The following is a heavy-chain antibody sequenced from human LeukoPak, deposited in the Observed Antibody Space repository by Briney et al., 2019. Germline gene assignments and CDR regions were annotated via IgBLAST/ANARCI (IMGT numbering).Heavy chain of an antibody. CDR3: AGPLLWFGELLYLLR. V-gene: IGHV1-8*01. D-gene: IGHD3-10*01. CDR1: GYTFTSYD. CDR2: MNPNSGNT. J-gene: IGHJ4*02. Sequence: ASVKVSCKASGYTFTSYDINWVRQATGQGLEWMGWMNPNSGNTGYAQKFQGRVTMTRNTSISTAYMELSSLRPEDTAVYYCAGPLLWFGELLYLLRWGQGTLVTVSS.